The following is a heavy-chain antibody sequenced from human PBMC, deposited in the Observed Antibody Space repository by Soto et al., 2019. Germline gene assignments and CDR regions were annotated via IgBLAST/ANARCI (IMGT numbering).Heavy chain of an antibody. V-gene: IGHV4-31*03. J-gene: IGHJ4*02. CDR1: GGSINSGGYY. CDR2: IYYSGST. Sequence: QVQLQESGPGLVKPSQTLSLICTVSGGSINSGGYYWSWIRQHPGKGLEWIGYIYYSGSTYYNPFLRSRVTISAGASENQFSLKLSSETAADTAVYFCARAYRRSGYSSSWVFDSWGQGTLVNVSS. CDR3: ARAYRRSGYSSSWVFDS. D-gene: IGHD6-13*01.